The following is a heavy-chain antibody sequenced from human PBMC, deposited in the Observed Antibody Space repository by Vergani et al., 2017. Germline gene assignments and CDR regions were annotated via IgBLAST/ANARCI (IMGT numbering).Heavy chain of an antibody. V-gene: IGHV1-58*02. Sequence: QMQLVQSGPEVKKPGTSVKVSCKASGFTFTSSAMQWVRQARGQRLEWIGWIVVGSGNTNYAQKFQERVTMTTDTSTSTAYMELRSLRSDDTAVYYCARAERGWLNYYYGMDVWGQGTTVTVSS. CDR1: GFTFTSSA. CDR3: ARAERGWLNYYYGMDV. D-gene: IGHD6-19*01. CDR2: IVVGSGNT. J-gene: IGHJ6*02.